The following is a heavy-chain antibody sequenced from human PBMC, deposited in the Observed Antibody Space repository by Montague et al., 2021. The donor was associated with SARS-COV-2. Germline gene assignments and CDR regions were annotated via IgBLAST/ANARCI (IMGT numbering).Heavy chain of an antibody. D-gene: IGHD1-20*01. CDR2: IYNSRST. Sequence: SETLSLTCTVSGGSISGYYWSWFRQSAGKGLEWIGRIYNSRSTSXNPSLKSRVTMSVDTSKNQFSLKLSSVTAADTAVYYCVRDQGRSNWNYPDYWGQGTLVTVSS. CDR1: GGSISGYY. J-gene: IGHJ4*02. V-gene: IGHV4-4*07. CDR3: VRDQGRSNWNYPDY.